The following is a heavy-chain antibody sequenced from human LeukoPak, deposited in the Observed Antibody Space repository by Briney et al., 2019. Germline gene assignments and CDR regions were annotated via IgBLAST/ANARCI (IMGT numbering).Heavy chain of an antibody. J-gene: IGHJ4*02. D-gene: IGHD3-9*01. CDR3: ARPISDILTGYYWIE. V-gene: IGHV4-4*02. Sequence: SGTLSLTCAVSGGSISSSNWWSWVRQPPGKGLEWIGEIYHSGSTNYNPSLKSRVTISVDTSKNQFSLKLSSVTAADTAVYYCARPISDILTGYYWIEWGQGTLVTVSS. CDR2: IYHSGST. CDR1: GGSISSSNW.